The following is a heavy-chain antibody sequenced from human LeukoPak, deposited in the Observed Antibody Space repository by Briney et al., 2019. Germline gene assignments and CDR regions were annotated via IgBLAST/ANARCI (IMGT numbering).Heavy chain of an antibody. CDR2: IIPIFGTA. CDR1: GGTFSSYA. J-gene: IGHJ5*02. V-gene: IGHV1-69*01. D-gene: IGHD4-17*01. Sequence: ASVKVSCKASGGTFSSYAISWVRQAPGQGLEWMGGIIPIFGTANYAQKFQGRVTITADESTSTAYMELSSLRSEDTAVYYCVRAQGSHDYGDYDWFDPWGQGTLVTVSS. CDR3: VRAQGSHDYGDYDWFDP.